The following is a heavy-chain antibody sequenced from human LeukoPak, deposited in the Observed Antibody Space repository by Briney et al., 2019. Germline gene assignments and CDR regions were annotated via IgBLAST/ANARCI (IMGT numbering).Heavy chain of an antibody. CDR1: GFTFSSYS. J-gene: IGHJ6*02. V-gene: IGHV3-21*04. CDR2: ISSSSSYI. Sequence: GGSLRLSCAASGFTFSSYSMNWVRQAPGKGLGWVSSISSSSSYIYYADSVKGRFTISRDNAKNSLYLQMNSLRAEDTAVYYCARHNPIALRGGGYYYPMDVWGQGTTVTVSS. CDR3: ARHNPIALRGGGYYYPMDV. D-gene: IGHD2-15*01.